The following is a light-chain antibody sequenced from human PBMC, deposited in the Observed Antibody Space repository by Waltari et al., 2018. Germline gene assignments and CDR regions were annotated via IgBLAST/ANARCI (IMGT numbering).Light chain of an antibody. Sequence: CYQPLPRTAPKRINVSNDDRPAGVPDRFSGSKSGTSASLVSSGLLSEDEADYYCATWDDTLNMVFGGGTKLTVL. V-gene: IGLV1-44*01. CDR3: ATWDDTLNMV. CDR2: SND. J-gene: IGLJ2*01.